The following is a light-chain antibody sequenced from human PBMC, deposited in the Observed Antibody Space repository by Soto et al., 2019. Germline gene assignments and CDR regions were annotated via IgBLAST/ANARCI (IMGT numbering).Light chain of an antibody. V-gene: IGKV1-27*01. CDR1: QGIDNH. CDR2: AAS. J-gene: IGKJ4*01. Sequence: DIQMTQSPSSLSAYVADRVTITCRASQGIDNHLAWYQQKPGKAPKLLIYAASTLQSGVPSRFTGSGSGTDFTLTISSLQPEDAATYYCQKCKVAPFTFGGGTKVDIK. CDR3: QKCKVAPFT.